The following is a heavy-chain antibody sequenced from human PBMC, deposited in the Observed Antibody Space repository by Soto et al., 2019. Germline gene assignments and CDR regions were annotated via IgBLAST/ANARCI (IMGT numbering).Heavy chain of an antibody. D-gene: IGHD2-2*01. J-gene: IGHJ6*02. Sequence: QVPLVQSGAEVKKPGASVKVSCKASGYTFTSYAMHWVRQAPGQRLEWMGWINAGNGNTKYSQKFQGRVTITRDTSASTAYMGLSSLRSEDTAVYYCAREDIVVVPAAMLYYYYGMDVWGQGTTVTVSS. CDR2: INAGNGNT. CDR1: GYTFTSYA. V-gene: IGHV1-3*01. CDR3: AREDIVVVPAAMLYYYYGMDV.